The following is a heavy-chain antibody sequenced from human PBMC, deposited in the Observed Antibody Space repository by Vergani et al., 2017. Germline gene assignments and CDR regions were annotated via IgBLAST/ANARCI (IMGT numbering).Heavy chain of an antibody. CDR3: ASRANYYESSGYYYYYFDY. CDR1: GGTFSSYA. CDR2: IIHVLGTA. V-gene: IGHV1-69*01. Sequence: QVQLVQSGAEVKKPGSSVKVSCKASGGTFSSYAISWVRQAPGQGLEWMGGIIHVLGTANYAQKFQGRVTITADESTSTAYMELSSLRSEDTAVYYCASRANYYESSGYYYYYFDYGGQGTLVTVSS. J-gene: IGHJ4*02. D-gene: IGHD3-22*01.